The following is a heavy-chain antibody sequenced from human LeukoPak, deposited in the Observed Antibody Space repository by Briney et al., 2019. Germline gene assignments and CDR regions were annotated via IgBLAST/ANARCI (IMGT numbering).Heavy chain of an antibody. J-gene: IGHJ5*02. Sequence: PGGSLRLSCAASGFTFSSYSMNWVRQAPGKGLEWVSSISSSSSYIYYADSVKGRFTISRDNAKNSLYLQMNSLRAEDTAVYYCARLYGVAATFDPWGQGTLVTVSS. CDR3: ARLYGVAATFDP. CDR1: GFTFSSYS. D-gene: IGHD2-15*01. V-gene: IGHV3-21*01. CDR2: ISSSSSYI.